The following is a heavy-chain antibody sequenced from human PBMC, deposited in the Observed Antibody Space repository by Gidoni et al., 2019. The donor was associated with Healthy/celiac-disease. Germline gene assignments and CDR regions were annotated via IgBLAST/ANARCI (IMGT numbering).Heavy chain of an antibody. CDR3: ARDLKQWLAIVYFDY. CDR1: GFHFSSYS. D-gene: IGHD6-19*01. J-gene: IGHJ4*02. CDR2: ISSSSSTI. V-gene: IGHV3-48*01. Sequence: EVQLVESGGGLVQPGGSLRLPCAASGFHFSSYSMNWVRQAPGKGLEWVSYISSSSSTIYYADSVKGRFTISRDNAKNSLYLQMNSLRAEDTAVYYCARDLKQWLAIVYFDYWGQGTLVTVSS.